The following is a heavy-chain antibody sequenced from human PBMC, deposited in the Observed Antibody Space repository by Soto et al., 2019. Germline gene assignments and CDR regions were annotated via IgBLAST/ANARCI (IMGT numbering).Heavy chain of an antibody. CDR2: ISGSGGST. CDR1: GFTFSSYA. J-gene: IGHJ6*02. Sequence: EVQLLESGGGLVHPGGSLRLSCAASGFTFSSYAMSWVRQAPGKGLEWVSAISGSGGSTYYADSVKGRFTISRDNSKNMLYLQMNSLRAEDTAVYYCEKDMAPYCGGDCYADYYYGMDVWGQGTTVTVSS. CDR3: EKDMAPYCGGDCYADYYYGMDV. V-gene: IGHV3-23*01. D-gene: IGHD2-21*02.